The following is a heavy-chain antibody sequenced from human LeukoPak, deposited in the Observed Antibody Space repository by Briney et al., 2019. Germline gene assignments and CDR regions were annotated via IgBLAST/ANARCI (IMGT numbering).Heavy chain of an antibody. V-gene: IGHV4-34*01. J-gene: IGHJ2*01. CDR1: GGSFSGYY. CDR2: INHSGST. D-gene: IGHD5-18*01. CDR3: ARGRKQLWLNYWYFDL. Sequence: SETLSLTCAVYGGSFSGYYWNWIRQPPGKGLEWIGEINHSGSTNYNPSLKSRVTISVDTSKNQFSLKLSSVTAADTAVYYCARGRKQLWLNYWYFDLWGRGTLVTVSS.